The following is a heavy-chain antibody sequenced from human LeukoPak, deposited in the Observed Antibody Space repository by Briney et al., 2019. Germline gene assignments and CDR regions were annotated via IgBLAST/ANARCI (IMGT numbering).Heavy chain of an antibody. CDR2: IYYSGST. Sequence: SETLSLTCTVSGGSISSYYWSCIRPPPGGGLEWGGYIYYSGSTNYNPSLQSRVTISVATSKNQFSLKLKSVTAADTAVVYFWRLKDSSGYYGGSYYYGMDVWGQGTTVTVSS. CDR1: GGSISSYY. CDR3: WRLKDSSGYYGGSYYYGMDV. D-gene: IGHD3-22*01. J-gene: IGHJ6*02. V-gene: IGHV4-59*08.